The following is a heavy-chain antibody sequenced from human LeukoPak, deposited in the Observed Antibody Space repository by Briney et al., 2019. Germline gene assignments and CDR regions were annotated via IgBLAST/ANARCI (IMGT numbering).Heavy chain of an antibody. V-gene: IGHV1-69*04. D-gene: IGHD6-13*01. Sequence: SVKVSCKASGGTFSSYAISWVRQAPGQGLEWMGRIIPILGIANYAQKFQGRVTITADKTTSTAYMELSSLRSEDTAVYYCARPTRIWAAAANYYYYGMDVWGQGTTVTVSS. CDR2: IIPILGIA. J-gene: IGHJ6*02. CDR1: GGTFSSYA. CDR3: ARPTRIWAAAANYYYYGMDV.